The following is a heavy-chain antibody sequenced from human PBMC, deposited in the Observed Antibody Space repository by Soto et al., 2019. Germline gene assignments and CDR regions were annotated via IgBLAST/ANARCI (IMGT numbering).Heavy chain of an antibody. J-gene: IGHJ4*02. V-gene: IGHV3-15*07. CDR2: IKSKTDGGTT. Sequence: EVQLVESGGGLVKPGGSLRLSCAASGFTFSNAWMNWVRQAPGKGLEWVGRIKSKTDGGTTDYAAPVKGRFTISRDDSKNTLYLQMNSLKTEDTAVYYCTTDSSEGWYYEFDYWGQGTLVTVSS. CDR3: TTDSSEGWYYEFDY. D-gene: IGHD6-19*01. CDR1: GFTFSNAW.